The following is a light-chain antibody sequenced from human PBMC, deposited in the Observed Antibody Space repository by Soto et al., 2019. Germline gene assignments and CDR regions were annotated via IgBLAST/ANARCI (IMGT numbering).Light chain of an antibody. V-gene: IGKV3-15*01. CDR3: QQYSHWPLT. CDR1: QSVSSN. J-gene: IGKJ4*01. CDR2: GAS. Sequence: EIAMTQSPATLSVSPGERAALSCRASQSVSSNFLAWYQQKPGQAPRILIYGASTRATAIPARFSGSGSGTEFTLTISSLQSEDFAVYYCQQYSHWPLTFGGGTKVEIK.